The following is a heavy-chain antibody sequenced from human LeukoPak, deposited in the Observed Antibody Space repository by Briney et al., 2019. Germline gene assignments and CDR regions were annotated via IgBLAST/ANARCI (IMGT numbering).Heavy chain of an antibody. CDR2: ISGSGGST. Sequence: GGSLRLSCAASGFTFSSYGMHWVRQAPGKGLEWVSAISGSGGSTYYADSVKGRFTISRDNSKNTLYLQMNSLRAEDTAVYYCAKGYDFWSGYYGYFDYWGQGTLVTVSS. V-gene: IGHV3-23*01. CDR3: AKGYDFWSGYYGYFDY. D-gene: IGHD3-3*01. J-gene: IGHJ4*02. CDR1: GFTFSSYG.